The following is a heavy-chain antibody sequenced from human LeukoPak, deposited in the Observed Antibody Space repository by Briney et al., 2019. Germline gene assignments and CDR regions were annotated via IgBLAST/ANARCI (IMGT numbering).Heavy chain of an antibody. J-gene: IGHJ4*02. Sequence: AGGSLRLSCAASGFTFSSYAMHWVRQAPGKGLEWVAVISYDGSNKYYADSVKGRFTISRDNSKNTLYLQMNSLRAEDTAVYYCARGRNCGGDCYSSGGDYWGQGTLVTVSS. D-gene: IGHD2-21*02. CDR3: ARGRNCGGDCYSSGGDY. V-gene: IGHV3-30*04. CDR2: ISYDGSNK. CDR1: GFTFSSYA.